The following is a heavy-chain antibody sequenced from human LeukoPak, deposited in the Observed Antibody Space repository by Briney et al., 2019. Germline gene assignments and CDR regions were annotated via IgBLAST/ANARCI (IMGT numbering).Heavy chain of an antibody. CDR1: GYTFTGYY. D-gene: IGHD3-22*01. V-gene: IGHV1-2*02. CDR2: INPNSGGT. Sequence: GASVKVSCKASGYTFTGYYMHWVRQAPGQGLEWMGWINPNSGGTNYAQKFQGRVTMTRDTSISTAYMELSSLRSEDTAVYYCARGRFYYDSSGYYYYDYWGQGTLVTVSS. J-gene: IGHJ4*02. CDR3: ARGRFYYDSSGYYYYDY.